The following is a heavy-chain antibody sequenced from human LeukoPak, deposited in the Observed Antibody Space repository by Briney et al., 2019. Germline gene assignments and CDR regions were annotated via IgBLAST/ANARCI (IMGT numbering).Heavy chain of an antibody. V-gene: IGHV1-18*01. Sequence: ASVKVSCKASGYTFTSYGISWVRQAPGQGLEWMGWISAYNGNTNYAQKLQGRVTMTTDTSTGIAYMELRSLRSDDTAVYYCARVRTIFGVVRYGKANWFHPWGQGTLVTVSS. CDR3: ARVRTIFGVVRYGKANWFHP. CDR2: ISAYNGNT. CDR1: GYTFTSYG. D-gene: IGHD3-3*01. J-gene: IGHJ5*02.